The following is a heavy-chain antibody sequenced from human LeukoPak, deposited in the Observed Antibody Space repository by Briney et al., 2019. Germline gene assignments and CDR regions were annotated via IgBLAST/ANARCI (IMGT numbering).Heavy chain of an antibody. CDR3: AKGSSSSWYYFDY. D-gene: IGHD6-13*01. CDR1: GFTVSSNY. J-gene: IGHJ4*02. Sequence: GGSLRLSCAASGFTVSSNYMSWVRQAPGKGLEWVSVIYSGGSTYYADSVKGRFTISRDNSKNTLYLQMNSLRAGDTAVYYCAKGSSSSWYYFDYWGQGTLVTDSS. CDR2: IYSGGST. V-gene: IGHV3-53*01.